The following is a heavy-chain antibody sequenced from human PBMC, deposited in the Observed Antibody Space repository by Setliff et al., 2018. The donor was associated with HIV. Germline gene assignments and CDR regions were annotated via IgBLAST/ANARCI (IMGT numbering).Heavy chain of an antibody. Sequence: GASVKVSCKASGYTFTDYYMHWVQQAPGKGLEWMGLINPTGDITFYPQKFQARVTMTRDTSASTVYLELRSLRSEDTAVYYCARGVYYGSGSFGLYWGQGTLVTVSS. CDR2: INPTGDIT. D-gene: IGHD3-10*01. CDR1: GYTFTDYY. CDR3: ARGVYYGSGSFGLY. V-gene: IGHV1-46*01. J-gene: IGHJ4*02.